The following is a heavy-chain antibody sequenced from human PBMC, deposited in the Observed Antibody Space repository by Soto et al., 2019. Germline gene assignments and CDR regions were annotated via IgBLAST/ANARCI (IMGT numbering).Heavy chain of an antibody. CDR3: ARSAVAITSVGYFDY. J-gene: IGHJ4*02. Sequence: QVQLQESGQGLVKPSDTLSLTCAVSGYSISSSNWWGWILQPPGKGLEWIGYIYYSGSTYYNPSLKSRVTMSVDTSKNQFSLKLSSVTAVDTAVYYCARSAVAITSVGYFDYWGQGTLVTVSS. CDR2: IYYSGST. V-gene: IGHV4-28*01. D-gene: IGHD3-22*01. CDR1: GYSISSSNW.